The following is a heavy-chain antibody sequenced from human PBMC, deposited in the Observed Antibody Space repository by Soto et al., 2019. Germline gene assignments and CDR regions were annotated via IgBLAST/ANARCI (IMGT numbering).Heavy chain of an antibody. CDR2: ILYDGSNK. CDR3: AKEGEGLDS. J-gene: IGHJ4*02. V-gene: IGHV3-30-3*02. Sequence: QVQLVESGGGVVQPGRSLRLSCTTSGFTFSSYAMHWVRQAPGKGLEWVAVILYDGSNKYYAESVKGRFTISRDNSQNTLDLQMNSLRAEDTAVYYCAKEGEGLDSWGQGTLVTVSS. CDR1: GFTFSSYA.